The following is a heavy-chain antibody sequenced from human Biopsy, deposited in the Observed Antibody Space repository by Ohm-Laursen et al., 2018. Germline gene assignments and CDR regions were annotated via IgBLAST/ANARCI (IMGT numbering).Heavy chain of an antibody. CDR2: ISETSSHI. J-gene: IGHJ6*02. V-gene: IGHV3-21*01. CDR1: GFSVSSYD. D-gene: IGHD6-6*01. CDR3: ARDSSRRAREGGMDV. Sequence: SLRLSCAAFGFSVSSYDMNWVRQAPGKGLEWISYISETSSHIYDADSVRGRFTVARDIAKNLLYLQLNSLRVEDTAVYYCARDSSRRAREGGMDVWGQGTTVTVSS.